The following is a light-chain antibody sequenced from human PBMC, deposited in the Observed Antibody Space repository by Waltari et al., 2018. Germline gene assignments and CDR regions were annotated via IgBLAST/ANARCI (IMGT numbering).Light chain of an antibody. CDR2: DAS. CDR1: RNVGRY. J-gene: IGKJ5*01. V-gene: IGKV3-11*01. Sequence: IVLTQSPATLSLSPGDRATPPCSASRNVGRYFAWYRPKPGQAPRLLTHDASRRPPGIPARFSASGSGTDFTLTISSLEPEDFAVYYCQWRCDWPPLTSGQGTPLEI. CDR3: QWRCDWPPLT.